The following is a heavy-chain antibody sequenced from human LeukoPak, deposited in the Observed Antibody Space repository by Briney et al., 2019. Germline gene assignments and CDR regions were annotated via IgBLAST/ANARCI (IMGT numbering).Heavy chain of an antibody. J-gene: IGHJ3*02. D-gene: IGHD2-21*02. CDR2: IIPILCIA. Sequence: ASVKVSCKASGGTFSSYAISWVRQAPGQGLEWMGRIIPILCIANYAQKFQGRVTITADKSTSTAYMELSSLRSEDTAVYYCARIVNCGGDCYAFDIWGQGTMVTVSS. V-gene: IGHV1-69*04. CDR3: ARIVNCGGDCYAFDI. CDR1: GGTFSSYA.